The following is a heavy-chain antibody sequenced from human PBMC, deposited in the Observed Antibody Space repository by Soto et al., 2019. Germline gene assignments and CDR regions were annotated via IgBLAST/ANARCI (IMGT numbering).Heavy chain of an antibody. CDR2: TVPDGSER. J-gene: IGHJ5*01. CDR1: GFTFSDSW. Sequence: EVQLVESGGGLVQPGGSLRLSCAASGFTFSDSWMNWVRQAPGKGLEWVASTVPDGSERYQVDSLKGRFTISRDNRKSSLYLQMNSLRVEDTAIYYCARDRGYSCFDLWGQGTLVTVSS. CDR3: ARDRGYSCFDL. V-gene: IGHV3-7*01.